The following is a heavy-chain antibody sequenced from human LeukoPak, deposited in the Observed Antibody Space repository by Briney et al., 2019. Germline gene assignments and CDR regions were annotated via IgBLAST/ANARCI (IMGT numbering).Heavy chain of an antibody. J-gene: IGHJ4*02. CDR3: ARVGGDYFDY. D-gene: IGHD3-16*01. Sequence: GGSLRLSCAASGFTFSSYSMHWVRQAPGKGLEYVSGITGNGDNTYYADSVKGRFTISRDNSKNTLYLQMGSLRAEDMAMYYCARVGGDYFDYWGQGTLVTVSS. CDR2: ITGNGDNT. V-gene: IGHV3-64*02. CDR1: GFTFSSYS.